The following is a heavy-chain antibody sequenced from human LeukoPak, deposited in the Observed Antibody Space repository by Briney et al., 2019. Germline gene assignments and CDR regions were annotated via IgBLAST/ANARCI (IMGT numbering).Heavy chain of an antibody. CDR2: INTDGSST. CDR1: GFTFSSYW. J-gene: IGHJ4*02. Sequence: PGGSLRLSCAASGFTFSSYWMHWVRQAPGKGLVWVSRINTDGSSTSYADSVKGRFTISRDNAKNTLYLQMNSLRAEDTAVYYCARDPGDSSGYYLYWGQGTLVTVSS. D-gene: IGHD3-22*01. V-gene: IGHV3-74*01. CDR3: ARDPGDSSGYYLY.